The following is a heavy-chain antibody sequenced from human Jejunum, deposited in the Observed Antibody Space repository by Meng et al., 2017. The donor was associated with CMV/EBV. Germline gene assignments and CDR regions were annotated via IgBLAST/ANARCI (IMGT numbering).Heavy chain of an antibody. CDR3: VKDSTPDSRFNFDF. Sequence: ASGFSFSPYSMNWVRQAPGKGLEWVEIIYRTGSPTFYAQSVKGRFTISRDNSKSVVSLQMRSLRADDTAKYYCVKDSTPDSRFNFDFWGQGTLVTVSS. D-gene: IGHD2-2*01. V-gene: IGHV3-23*03. CDR2: IYRTGSPT. CDR1: GFSFSPYS. J-gene: IGHJ4*02.